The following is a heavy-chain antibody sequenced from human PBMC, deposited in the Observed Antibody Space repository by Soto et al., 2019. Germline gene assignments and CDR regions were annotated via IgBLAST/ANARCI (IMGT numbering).Heavy chain of an antibody. Sequence: QLQLQESGPGLVKPSETLSLTCTVSGGSISSSSYYWAWIRQPPGKGLEWIGSIYYSGRTYYNPSLKSRVTISVDTSKHQFSLKLSSVTAADTAVYYCARQTYSGEKPSGLDVWGQGTTVTVSS. CDR1: GGSISSSSYY. CDR3: ARQTYSGEKPSGLDV. D-gene: IGHD2-21*01. V-gene: IGHV4-39*01. J-gene: IGHJ6*02. CDR2: IYYSGRT.